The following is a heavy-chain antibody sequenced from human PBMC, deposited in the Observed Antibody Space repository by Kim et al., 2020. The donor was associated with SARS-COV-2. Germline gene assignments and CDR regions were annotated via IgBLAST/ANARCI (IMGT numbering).Heavy chain of an antibody. Sequence: SETLSLTCAVSGGAINSGGYYWSWIRQHPGKGLEWIGYIYYTGSPYYNPSLKSRTTISADTSKNQFSLRLSSVTAADTAVYYCARGKGVWGGYFDYWGQGTLVTVSS. J-gene: IGHJ4*02. V-gene: IGHV4-31*11. CDR1: GGAINSGGYY. CDR2: IYYTGSP. CDR3: ARGKGVWGGYFDY. D-gene: IGHD3-16*01.